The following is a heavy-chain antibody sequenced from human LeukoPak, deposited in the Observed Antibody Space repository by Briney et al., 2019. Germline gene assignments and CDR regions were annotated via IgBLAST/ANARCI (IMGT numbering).Heavy chain of an antibody. CDR1: GFTFSSYS. CDR3: AKAPGSSWAAFDS. J-gene: IGHJ4*02. V-gene: IGHV3-23*01. D-gene: IGHD6-13*01. CDR2: ISGSGDHT. Sequence: PGGSLRLSCAASGFTFSSYSMSWVRQAPGKGLEWVSTISGSGDHTYYADSLRGRFTISRDNSKNTPYLQLNSLRAEDTALYYCAKAPGSSWAAFDSWGQGTLVTVSS.